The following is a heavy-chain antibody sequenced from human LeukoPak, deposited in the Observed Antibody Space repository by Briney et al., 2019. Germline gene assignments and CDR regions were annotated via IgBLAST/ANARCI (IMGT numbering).Heavy chain of an antibody. Sequence: GGSLRLSCAASGFTFSSYWMHCVRQAPGKGLVWVSRINSDGSSTSYADSVKGRFTISRDNAKNTLYLQMNSLRAEDTAVYYCEGILTGPDYYYMDVWGKGTTVTVSS. CDR3: EGILTGPDYYYMDV. D-gene: IGHD3-9*01. J-gene: IGHJ6*03. CDR1: GFTFSSYW. CDR2: INSDGSST. V-gene: IGHV3-74*01.